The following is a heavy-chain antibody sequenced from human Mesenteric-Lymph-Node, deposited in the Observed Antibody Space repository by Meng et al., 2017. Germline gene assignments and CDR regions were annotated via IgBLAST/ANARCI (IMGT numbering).Heavy chain of an antibody. Sequence: SETLSLTCTVSGASISSSDYDWGWIRQPPGKGLEWIGSVSYSGPSDHNSSLKSRVTISVDTSKNQFSLKLSSVTAADTAVYYCARGKQWLVDDYWGQGTLVTVSS. V-gene: IGHV4-39*07. CDR1: GASISSSDYD. D-gene: IGHD6-19*01. CDR3: ARGKQWLVDDY. J-gene: IGHJ4*02. CDR2: VSYSGPS.